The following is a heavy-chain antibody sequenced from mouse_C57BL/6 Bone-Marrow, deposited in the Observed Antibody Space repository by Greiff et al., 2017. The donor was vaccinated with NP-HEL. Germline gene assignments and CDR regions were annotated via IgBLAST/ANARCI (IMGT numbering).Heavy chain of an antibody. Sequence: QVHVKQSGAELMKPGASVKLSCKATGYTFTGYWIEWVKQRPGHGLEWIGEILPGSGSTNYNEKFKGKATFTADTSSNTAYMQLSSLTTEESAIYYCAREGITTVVAKDWYFDVWGTGTTVTVTS. J-gene: IGHJ1*03. D-gene: IGHD1-1*01. CDR3: AREGITTVVAKDWYFDV. CDR2: ILPGSGST. V-gene: IGHV1-9*01. CDR1: GYTFTGYW.